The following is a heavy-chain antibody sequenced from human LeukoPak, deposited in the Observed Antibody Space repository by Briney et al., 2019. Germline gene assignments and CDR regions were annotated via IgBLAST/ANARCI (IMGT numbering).Heavy chain of an antibody. CDR1: GFTFSSST. J-gene: IGHJ4*02. V-gene: IGHV3-21*01. Sequence: RSGGSLRLSCAASGFTFSSSTMNWVRQAPGKALEWVSSMSGSGRLIWYADSVKGRFTISRDNAKSSLFLQMNSLRDEDTAVYYCATSSIALAGTVDYWGQGTLVTVSS. CDR2: MSGSGRLI. CDR3: ATSSIALAGTVDY. D-gene: IGHD6-19*01.